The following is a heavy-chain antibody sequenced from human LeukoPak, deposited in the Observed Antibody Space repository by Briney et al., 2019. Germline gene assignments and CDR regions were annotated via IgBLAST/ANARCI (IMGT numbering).Heavy chain of an antibody. Sequence: PGGTLRLFCAASGFIFRNYAMSWVRQAPGKGLEWVSAITGSGDTTYYADSVKGRFTVSRDNSKNTLYVEMNTLRAEDTAVYYCAKWGDYDILTGYYVSDFWGQGTLVTVSS. V-gene: IGHV3-23*01. CDR3: AKWGDYDILTGYYVSDF. J-gene: IGHJ4*02. CDR1: GFIFRNYA. D-gene: IGHD3-9*01. CDR2: ITGSGDTT.